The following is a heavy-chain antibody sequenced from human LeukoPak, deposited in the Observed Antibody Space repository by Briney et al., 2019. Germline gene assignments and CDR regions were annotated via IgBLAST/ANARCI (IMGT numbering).Heavy chain of an antibody. CDR2: INHSGST. Sequence: PSETLSLTCAVYGGSFSVYYLSWIRQPPGKGLEWIGEINHSGSTTYNPSLKSRVPISVYTSKPQFSLKLSSVTAADTAVYYCATLLPGYYDSSGYPFDYWGQGTLVTVSS. J-gene: IGHJ4*02. D-gene: IGHD3-22*01. CDR1: GGSFSVYY. V-gene: IGHV4-34*01. CDR3: ATLLPGYYDSSGYPFDY.